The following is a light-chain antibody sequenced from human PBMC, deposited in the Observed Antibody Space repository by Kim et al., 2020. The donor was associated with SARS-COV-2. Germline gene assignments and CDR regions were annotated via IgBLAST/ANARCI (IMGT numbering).Light chain of an antibody. Sequence: QAGLTQPPSVSKDLRQTATLTCTGNSNNVGNEGAAWLQQHQGHPPKLLSYRNNNRPSGISERFSASRSGNTASLTITGLQPEDEADYYCSAWDSSLNVWVFGGGTQLTVL. V-gene: IGLV10-54*01. J-gene: IGLJ3*02. CDR2: RNN. CDR3: SAWDSSLNVWV. CDR1: SNNVGNEG.